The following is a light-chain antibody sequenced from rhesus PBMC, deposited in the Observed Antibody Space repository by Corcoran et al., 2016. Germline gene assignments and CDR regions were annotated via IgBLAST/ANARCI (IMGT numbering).Light chain of an antibody. Sequence: DIQLTQSPSSLSASVGARVTITCRASQGISSYLAWYQQKSGKAPKLLLYDASNLQSGVPSRFSGSGSVTEFTLTISSLQPEDFATYYCQQRNSYPLTFGGGTKVEIK. V-gene: IGKV1-38*01. CDR2: DAS. J-gene: IGKJ4*01. CDR1: QGISSY. CDR3: QQRNSYPLT.